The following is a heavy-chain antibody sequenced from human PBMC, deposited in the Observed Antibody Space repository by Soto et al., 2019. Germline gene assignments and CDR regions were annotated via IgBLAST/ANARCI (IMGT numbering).Heavy chain of an antibody. CDR3: ARDKGPCYYDSSGYYYCGWFDP. Sequence: QVQLVESGGGVVQPGRSLRLSCAASGFTFSSYAMHWVRQAPGKGLEWVAVISYDGSNKYYADSVKGRFTISRDNEKNTLYLHMNSLRAEDTAVYYCARDKGPCYYDSSGYYYCGWFDPWGQGTLVTVSS. CDR1: GFTFSSYA. V-gene: IGHV3-30-3*01. D-gene: IGHD3-22*01. J-gene: IGHJ5*02. CDR2: ISYDGSNK.